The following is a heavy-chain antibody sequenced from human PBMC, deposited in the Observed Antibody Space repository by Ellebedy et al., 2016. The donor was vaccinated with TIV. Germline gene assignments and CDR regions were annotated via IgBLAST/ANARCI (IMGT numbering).Heavy chain of an antibody. D-gene: IGHD2-15*01. J-gene: IGHJ4*02. Sequence: AASVKVSCKASGYTFISYYMHWVRQAPGQGLEWMGIINPSGGSTSYAQKFQGRVTMTRDTSTSTVYMELSGLRSDDTAVYYCARIRDCSGGSCYTYDYWGQGTLVTVSS. CDR3: ARIRDCSGGSCYTYDY. CDR1: GYTFISYY. CDR2: INPSGGST. V-gene: IGHV1-46*01.